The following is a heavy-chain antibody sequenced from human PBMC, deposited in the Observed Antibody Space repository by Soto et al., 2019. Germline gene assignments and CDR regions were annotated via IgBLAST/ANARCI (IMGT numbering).Heavy chain of an antibody. D-gene: IGHD6-6*01. Sequence: QVQLVQSGAEVKKPGSSLKVSCRASGGTFSSYAVSWVRQAPGQGLEWMGVIIPLLNTPKYVQKFQGRVTITADASATTAYMELSSLRSEDTAVYYCARESSSPNYYYYGMDVWGQGTTVTVSS. V-gene: IGHV1-69*01. CDR1: GGTFSSYA. CDR2: IIPLLNTP. J-gene: IGHJ6*02. CDR3: ARESSSPNYYYYGMDV.